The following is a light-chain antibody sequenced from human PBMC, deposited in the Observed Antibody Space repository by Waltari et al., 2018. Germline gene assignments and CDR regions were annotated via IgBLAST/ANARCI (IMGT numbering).Light chain of an antibody. Sequence: EIMLTQSPATLSLSPGERDTLSCRASQSISKYLAWYQQKPGQAPRLLIYETSRRATGIPDRFSGSGSGTDFSLTISRLEPEDFAVYYCQKYERLPATFGQGTKVEFK. J-gene: IGKJ1*01. CDR1: QSISKY. CDR2: ETS. CDR3: QKYERLPAT. V-gene: IGKV3-20*01.